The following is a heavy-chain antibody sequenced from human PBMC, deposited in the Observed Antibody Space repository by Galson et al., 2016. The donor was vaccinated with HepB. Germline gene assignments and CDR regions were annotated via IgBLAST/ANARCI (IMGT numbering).Heavy chain of an antibody. D-gene: IGHD3-16*02. CDR1: GFTFSRYR. CDR2: ITDNGADT. CDR3: ARSGVWGTHRSPDY. Sequence: SLRLSCAGSGFTFSRYRMHWVRQPPGKGLEYVSVITDNGADTYYVDSVKGRFTISRDNSKNTLYLQMDSLRGEDTAVYYCARSGVWGTHRSPDYWGQGTLVTVSS. V-gene: IGHV3-64*02. J-gene: IGHJ4*02.